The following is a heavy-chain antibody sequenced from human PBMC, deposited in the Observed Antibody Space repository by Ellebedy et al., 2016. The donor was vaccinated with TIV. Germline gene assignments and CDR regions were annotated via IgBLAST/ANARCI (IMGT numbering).Heavy chain of an antibody. CDR3: ATVSGKYYFDS. J-gene: IGHJ4*02. CDR1: GFTFSNYG. Sequence: GGSLRLSXAASGFTFSNYGMTWVRQAPGKGLDWVSGITASGVITKYADSVKGRFTISRDNFKSTLFLQMNTLTAEDTAVYYCATVSGKYYFDSWGQGTLVTVSS. V-gene: IGHV3-23*01. D-gene: IGHD2-8*01. CDR2: ITASGVIT.